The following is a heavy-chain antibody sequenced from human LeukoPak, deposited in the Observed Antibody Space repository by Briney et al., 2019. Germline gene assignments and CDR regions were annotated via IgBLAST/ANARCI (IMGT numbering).Heavy chain of an antibody. V-gene: IGHV1-8*01. J-gene: IGHJ6*03. CDR3: ARAKTTVTTLYYYYYYYMDV. CDR2: MNPNSGNT. CDR1: GYTFTSYD. D-gene: IGHD4-17*01. Sequence: ASVKVSCKASGYTFTSYDINRVRQATGQGLEWMGWMNPNSGNTGYAQKFQGRVTMTRNTSISTAYMELSSLRSEDTAVYYCARAKTTVTTLYYYYYYYMDVWGKGTTVTVSS.